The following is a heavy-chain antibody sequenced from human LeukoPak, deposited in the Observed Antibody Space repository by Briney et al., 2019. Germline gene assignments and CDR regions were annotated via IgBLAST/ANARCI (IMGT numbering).Heavy chain of an antibody. CDR3: ARGEGLLRNWLDP. CDR2: IYYSGST. D-gene: IGHD3-22*01. J-gene: IGHJ5*02. V-gene: IGHV4-31*03. CDR1: GGSISSGGYY. Sequence: SETLSLTCTVSGGSISSGGYYWSWIPQHPGKGLEWIGYIYYSGSTYYNPSLKSRVTISVDTSKNQFSLKLSSVTAADTAVYYCARGEGLLRNWLDPWGQGTLVTVSS.